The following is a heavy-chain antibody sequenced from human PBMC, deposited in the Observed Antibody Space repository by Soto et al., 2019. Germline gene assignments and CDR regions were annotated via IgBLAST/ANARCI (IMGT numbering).Heavy chain of an antibody. Sequence: QVQLVQSGAEVKKPGASVKVSCKASGYTFTSYAMHWVRQAPGQRLEWMGWINAGNGNTKYTQKFQGRVTITRDTSASTAYMELSSLRSEDTAVYYCARVVGIAVDDYWGQGTLVTVSS. J-gene: IGHJ4*02. V-gene: IGHV1-3*01. CDR3: ARVVGIAVDDY. D-gene: IGHD6-19*01. CDR2: INAGNGNT. CDR1: GYTFTSYA.